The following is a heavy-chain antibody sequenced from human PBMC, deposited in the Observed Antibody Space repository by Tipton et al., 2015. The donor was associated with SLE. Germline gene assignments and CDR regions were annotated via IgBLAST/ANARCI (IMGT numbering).Heavy chain of an antibody. CDR2: IYYSGST. V-gene: IGHV4-30-4*01. D-gene: IGHD3-10*01. CDR3: ARGPKYYGSGSYRHFDY. CDR1: GGSISSGDYY. J-gene: IGHJ4*02. Sequence: TLSLTCTVSGGSISSGDYYWSWIRQPPGKGLEWIGYIYYSGSTYYNPSLKSRVTISVDTSKNQFSLKLSSVTAADTAVYYCARGPKYYGSGSYRHFDYWGQGTLVTVSS.